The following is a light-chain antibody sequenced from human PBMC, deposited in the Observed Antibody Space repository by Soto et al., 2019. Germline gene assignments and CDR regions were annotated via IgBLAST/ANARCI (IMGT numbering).Light chain of an antibody. V-gene: IGKV2-28*01. CDR3: LQTLRRPLT. J-gene: IGKJ4*01. Sequence: DIVMTQSPLSLPVTPGEPASLSCRSSQSLLHSNGYNYLDWYLKKPGQSPQLLFLLGSNRASGVPGRSSGSGSGADMTLKISRVEAEDVGVYFGLQTLRRPLTFGGGTKVEIK. CDR2: LGS. CDR1: QSLLHSNGYNY.